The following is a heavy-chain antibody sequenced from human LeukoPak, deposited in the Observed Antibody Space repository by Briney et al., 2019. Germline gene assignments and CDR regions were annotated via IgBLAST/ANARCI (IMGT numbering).Heavy chain of an antibody. Sequence: GGSLRRSCAASGFTFSSYWMHWVRQAPGKGLVWVSRINSDGSSTSYADSVKGRFTISRDNAKNTLYLQMNSLRAEDTAVYYCARGRRSGYQLDYWGQGTLVTVSS. D-gene: IGHD3-3*01. CDR2: INSDGSST. V-gene: IGHV3-74*01. J-gene: IGHJ4*02. CDR3: ARGRRSGYQLDY. CDR1: GFTFSSYW.